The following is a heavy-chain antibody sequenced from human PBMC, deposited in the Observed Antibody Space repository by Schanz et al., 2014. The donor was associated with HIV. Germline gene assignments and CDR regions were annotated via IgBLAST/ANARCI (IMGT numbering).Heavy chain of an antibody. D-gene: IGHD6-6*01. V-gene: IGHV3-30*18. Sequence: QVQLVESGGGVVQPGRSLRLSCAASGFTFSSYGMYWVRQAPGKGLEWVAVISHDGSKKYYADSVRGRITISRDNSKNTLYLQMNSLRADDTAVYYCAKGRRGYSISSLVDYWGQGSLVTVSS. J-gene: IGHJ4*02. CDR1: GFTFSSYG. CDR3: AKGRRGYSISSLVDY. CDR2: ISHDGSKK.